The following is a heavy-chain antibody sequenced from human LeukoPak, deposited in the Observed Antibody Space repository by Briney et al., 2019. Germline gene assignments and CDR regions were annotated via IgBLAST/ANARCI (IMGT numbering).Heavy chain of an antibody. J-gene: IGHJ4*02. CDR1: GYTFSNYV. V-gene: IGHV1-3*01. CDR2: IDAGNGNT. CDR3: ARVRVVATIFDY. Sequence: ASVKVSCKASGYTFSNYVIHWVRQAPGQRLEWMGSIDAGNGNTKYSQKFLGRVTITRDTSASTVYMELSSLRSEDTAVYYCARVRVVATIFDYWGQGTVVTVSS. D-gene: IGHD5-12*01.